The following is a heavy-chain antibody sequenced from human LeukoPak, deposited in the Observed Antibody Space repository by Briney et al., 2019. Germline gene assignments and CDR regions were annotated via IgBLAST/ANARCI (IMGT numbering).Heavy chain of an antibody. D-gene: IGHD3-10*01. Sequence: GGSLRLSCAASGFTFSSYAMHWVRQAPGKGLEYVSAISSNGGSTYYANSVKGRFTISRDNSKNTLYLQMGSLRAEDMAVYYCARGLSSGIDLTLTTVWGQGTLVTVSS. J-gene: IGHJ4*02. CDR2: ISSNGGST. CDR1: GFTFSSYA. CDR3: ARGLSSGIDLTLTTV. V-gene: IGHV3-64*01.